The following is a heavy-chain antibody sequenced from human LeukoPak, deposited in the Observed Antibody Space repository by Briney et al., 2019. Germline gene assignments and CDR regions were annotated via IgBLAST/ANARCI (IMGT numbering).Heavy chain of an antibody. V-gene: IGHV1-18*01. Sequence: ASVKVSCKASGYTFTSYGISWVRQAPGQGLEWMGWISAYNGNTNYAQKLQGRATMTTDTSTSTAYMELRSLRSDDTAVYYCARDLGFTFGGVIVKDYWGQGTLVTVSS. CDR1: GYTFTSYG. CDR3: ARDLGFTFGGVIVKDY. D-gene: IGHD3-16*02. CDR2: ISAYNGNT. J-gene: IGHJ4*02.